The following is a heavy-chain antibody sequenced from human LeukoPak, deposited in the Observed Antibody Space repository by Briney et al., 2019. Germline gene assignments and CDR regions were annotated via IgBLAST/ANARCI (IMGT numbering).Heavy chain of an antibody. CDR3: ATNSGSYYRTDY. D-gene: IGHD1-26*01. CDR2: ISSNGGST. J-gene: IGHJ4*02. V-gene: IGHV3-64*01. CDR1: GFTFSSYA. Sequence: PGGSLRLSCAASGFTFSSYAMNWVRQAPGKGLEYVSAISSNGGSTYYANSVKGRFTISRDNSKNTLHLQMGSLRAEDMAVYYCATNSGSYYRTDYWGQGILVTVSS.